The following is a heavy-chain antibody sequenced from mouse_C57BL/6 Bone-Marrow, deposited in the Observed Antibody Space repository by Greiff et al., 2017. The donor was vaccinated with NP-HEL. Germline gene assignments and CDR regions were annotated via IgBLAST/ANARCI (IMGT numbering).Heavy chain of an antibody. V-gene: IGHV1-82*01. CDR1: GYAFSSSW. CDR2: IYPGDGDT. J-gene: IGHJ2*01. D-gene: IGHD2-5*01. Sequence: QVQLQQSGPELVKPGASVKISCKASGYAFSSSWMNWVKQRPGKGLEWIGRIYPGDGDTHSNGKFKGKATLTAEKSSSTAYMQLSRLTYEDSAVYVGARPAYYSNPCYFDYWGKGTTLTVSS. CDR3: ARPAYYSNPCYFDY.